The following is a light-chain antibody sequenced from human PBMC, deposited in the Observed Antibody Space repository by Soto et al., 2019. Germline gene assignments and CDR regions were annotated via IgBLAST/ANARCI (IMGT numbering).Light chain of an antibody. CDR1: QSVTRY. J-gene: IGKJ1*01. CDR3: QQYNTYSSCT. Sequence: DIQMTQSPSTLSVSVGDRVTITCRASQSVTRYLGWYQQKPGKAPNLLIYDVSNLESGVPSRFSGSGSGTEFTLTICSLQADDFATYYCQQYNTYSSCTFGQGTKVEI. CDR2: DVS. V-gene: IGKV1-5*01.